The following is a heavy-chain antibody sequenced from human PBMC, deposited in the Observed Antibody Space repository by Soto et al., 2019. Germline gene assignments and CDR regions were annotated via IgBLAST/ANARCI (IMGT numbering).Heavy chain of an antibody. V-gene: IGHV4-4*07. CDR1: GGSISRYY. Sequence: QVQLQESGPGLVKPSETLSLTCTVSGGSISRYYWSWIRQPAGKGLEWIGRISTTETTNYNPSLKSRVSKSLDTSKRQVSLKFSSVPAADAAVYYCAGHIAAAGRRYSGMDVWGQGTTVTVSS. D-gene: IGHD6-13*01. CDR2: ISTTETT. CDR3: AGHIAAAGRRYSGMDV. J-gene: IGHJ6*02.